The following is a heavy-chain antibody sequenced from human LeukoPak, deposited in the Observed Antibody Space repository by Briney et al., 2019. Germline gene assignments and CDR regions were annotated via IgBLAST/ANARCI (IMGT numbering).Heavy chain of an antibody. D-gene: IGHD6-6*01. CDR1: GGSISSSSYY. Sequence: SETLSLTCTVSGGSISSSSYYWGWIRQPPGKGLEWIGEINHSGSTNYNPSLKSRVTISVDTSKNQYSLKLSSVTAADTAVYYCARVGSSSLDYWGQGTLVTVSS. CDR3: ARVGSSSLDY. J-gene: IGHJ4*02. CDR2: INHSGST. V-gene: IGHV4-39*07.